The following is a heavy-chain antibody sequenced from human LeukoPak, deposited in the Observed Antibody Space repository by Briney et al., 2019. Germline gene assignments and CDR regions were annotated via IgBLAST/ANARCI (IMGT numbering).Heavy chain of an antibody. J-gene: IGHJ4*02. D-gene: IGHD5-12*01. V-gene: IGHV1-69*05. CDR1: GGTFISYA. Sequence: SVKVSCKASGGTFISYAISWVRQAPGQGLEWMGRIIPIFGTANYAQKFQGRVTITTDESTGTAYMELSSLRSEDTAVYYCARGYSGYDREAYWGQGTLVTVSS. CDR2: IIPIFGTA. CDR3: ARGYSGYDREAY.